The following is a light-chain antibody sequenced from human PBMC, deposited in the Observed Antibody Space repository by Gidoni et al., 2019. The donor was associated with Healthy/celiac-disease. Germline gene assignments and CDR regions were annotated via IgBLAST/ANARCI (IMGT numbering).Light chain of an antibody. CDR2: GAS. CDR3: QQYGSSPMCS. CDR1: KSVSSSY. J-gene: IGKJ2*04. Sequence: EIVLTQSPGTLSLSPGERATLSCRARKSVSSSYLAWYQQKPGQAPRLLIYGASSRATGIPDRFSGSGSGTDFTLTISRLEPEDFAVYYCQQYGSSPMCSFGQGTKLEIK. V-gene: IGKV3-20*01.